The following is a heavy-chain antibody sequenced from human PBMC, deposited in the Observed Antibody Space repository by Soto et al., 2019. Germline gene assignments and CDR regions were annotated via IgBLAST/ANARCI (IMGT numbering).Heavy chain of an antibody. CDR2: IIISGRT. V-gene: IGHV3-23*01. D-gene: IGHD2-2*01. Sequence: GGSLRLSCAASGFTFSTYAMSWVRQAPGKGLEWVSGIIISGRTYYADSMKGRFTISRDDSRNTLYLQMNSLRVEDTAIYYCARGSSSSLTQVDCWGQGTLVTVSS. CDR1: GFTFSTYA. J-gene: IGHJ4*02. CDR3: ARGSSSSLTQVDC.